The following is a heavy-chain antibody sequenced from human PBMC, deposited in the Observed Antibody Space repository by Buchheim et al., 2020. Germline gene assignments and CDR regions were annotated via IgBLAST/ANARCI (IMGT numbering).Heavy chain of an antibody. CDR3: ARTVYGDYNEGPYYYYYGMDV. CDR2: IYYSGST. V-gene: IGHV4-31*03. CDR1: GGSISSGGYY. D-gene: IGHD4-17*01. J-gene: IGHJ6*02. Sequence: QVQLQESGPGLVKPSQTLSLTCTVSGGSISSGGYYWSWIRQHPGKGLEWIGYIYYSGSTYYNPSLKSRVTISVDQSKNQFSLKLSSVTAADTAVYYCARTVYGDYNEGPYYYYYGMDVWGQGTT.